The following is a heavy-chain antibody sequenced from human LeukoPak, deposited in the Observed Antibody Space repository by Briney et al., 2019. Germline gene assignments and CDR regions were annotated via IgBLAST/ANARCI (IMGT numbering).Heavy chain of an antibody. CDR1: GGSISSSNW. J-gene: IGHJ4*02. Sequence: AETLSLTCTVSGGSISSSNWWSWGRQSPEKGLEWIGEIHHSGTTNYNPSLKSRFTISLDKSKNQFSLKVSSVTAADTAVYYCARLGVVATINNYFDYWGQGTLVTVSS. D-gene: IGHD5-12*01. CDR2: IHHSGTT. CDR3: ARLGVVATINNYFDY. V-gene: IGHV4-4*02.